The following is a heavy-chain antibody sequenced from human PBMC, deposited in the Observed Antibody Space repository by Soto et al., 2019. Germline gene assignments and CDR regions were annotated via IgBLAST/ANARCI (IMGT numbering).Heavy chain of an antibody. CDR2: ISGSGGST. Sequence: GGSLRRSCAAAGFTFSSYAMSCVGQAAGKGLELVSAISGSGGSTYYAASVKGRFTLSRDNSRNTLYLQMNSLRAEDTAVYYSAKGVTGSPRGYVQHWGQGT. J-gene: IGHJ1*01. V-gene: IGHV3-23*01. CDR3: AKGVTGSPRGYVQH. D-gene: IGHD1-20*01. CDR1: GFTFSSYA.